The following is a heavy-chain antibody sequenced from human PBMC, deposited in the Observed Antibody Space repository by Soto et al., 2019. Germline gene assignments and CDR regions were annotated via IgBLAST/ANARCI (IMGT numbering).Heavy chain of an antibody. Sequence: PGGSLRLSCAASGFTFSSYAMSWVRQAPGKGLEWVSAISGSGGSTYYADSVKGRFTISRDNSKNTLYLQMNSLRAEETAVYYCAKVGSGSGSNTEDDAFDIWGKGTMVTVSS. CDR1: GFTFSSYA. CDR3: AKVGSGSGSNTEDDAFDI. J-gene: IGHJ3*02. CDR2: ISGSGGST. D-gene: IGHD1-26*01. V-gene: IGHV3-23*01.